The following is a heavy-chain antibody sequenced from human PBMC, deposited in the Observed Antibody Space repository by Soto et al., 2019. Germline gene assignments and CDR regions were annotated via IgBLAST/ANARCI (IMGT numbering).Heavy chain of an antibody. CDR3: ARVQGAVAGGDAFDI. CDR1: GFTFSSYW. J-gene: IGHJ3*02. D-gene: IGHD6-19*01. CDR2: INSDGSST. V-gene: IGHV3-74*01. Sequence: EVQLVESGGGLVQPGGSLRLSCAASGFTFSSYWMHWVRQAPGKGLVWVSRINSDGSSTSYADSVKGRITISRDNAKNTMYLQMNSLRAEDTAVYYCARVQGAVAGGDAFDIWGQGTMVTFSS.